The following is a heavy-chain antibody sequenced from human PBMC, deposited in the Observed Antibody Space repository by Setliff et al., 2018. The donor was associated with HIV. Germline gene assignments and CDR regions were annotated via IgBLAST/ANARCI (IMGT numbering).Heavy chain of an antibody. D-gene: IGHD3-10*02. CDR1: GRTFSSYA. V-gene: IGHV1-69*13. J-gene: IGHJ6*03. CDR2: IIPIFNTA. Sequence: SVKVSCKAPGRTFSSYAISWVRQAPGQGLEWMGGIIPIFNTANYAQKFQGRVTITADESTSTAYMELSSLRSEDTAVYYCARIVRPSYYYYYYMDVWGKGTTVTVSS. CDR3: ARIVRPSYYYYYYMDV.